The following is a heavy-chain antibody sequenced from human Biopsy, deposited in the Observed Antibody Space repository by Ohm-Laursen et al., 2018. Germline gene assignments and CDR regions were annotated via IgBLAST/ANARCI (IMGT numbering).Heavy chain of an antibody. J-gene: IGHJ2*01. CDR1: GGSISGYY. D-gene: IGHD3-22*01. CDR2: IWSSGTT. V-gene: IGHV4-59*01. Sequence: GTLSLTCSISGGSISGYYWNWIRQSPGKGLEWIGYIWSSGTTDYNPSLQSRVSMSLELSTDQFSLKVDSVTAADTAVYYCARDRGYYSDRTVPGYFDLWGRGTLVTVSS. CDR3: ARDRGYYSDRTVPGYFDL.